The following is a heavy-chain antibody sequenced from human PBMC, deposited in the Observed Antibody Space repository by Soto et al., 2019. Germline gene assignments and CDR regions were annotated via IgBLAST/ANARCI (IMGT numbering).Heavy chain of an antibody. V-gene: IGHV3-74*01. J-gene: IGHJ6*02. CDR1: GFTFSSYW. D-gene: IGHD2-2*01. Sequence: EVQLVESGGGLVQPGGSLRLSCAASGFTFSSYWMHWVRQAPGKGLVWVSRINSDGSSTSYADSVKGLFTISRDNAKNTLYLQMNSLRAEDTAVYYCARVDCSSTSCSLDYYYGMDVWGQGTTVTVSS. CDR3: ARVDCSSTSCSLDYYYGMDV. CDR2: INSDGSST.